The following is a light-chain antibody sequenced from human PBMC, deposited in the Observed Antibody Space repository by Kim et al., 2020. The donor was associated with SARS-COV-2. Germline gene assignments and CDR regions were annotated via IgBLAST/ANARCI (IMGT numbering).Light chain of an antibody. V-gene: IGLV2-14*03. CDR1: SSDVGGYNY. J-gene: IGLJ2*01. CDR2: DVS. CDR3: SSYTSSNTVV. Sequence: GQSITISCTGNSSDVGGYNYVSWYQQHPGKAPKLMIYDVSNRPSGVSSRFSGSKSGNTASLTISGLQAEDEADYYCSSYTSSNTVVFGGGTQLTVL.